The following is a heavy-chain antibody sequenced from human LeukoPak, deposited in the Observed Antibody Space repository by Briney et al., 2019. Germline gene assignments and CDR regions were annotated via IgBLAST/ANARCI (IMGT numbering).Heavy chain of an antibody. Sequence: GESLKISVQATGYTFTISRIGWARQMPGKGLEWMGIIYPADSDTRYSPSFQGQVTISVDKSISTAYLQWSSLGASDTAMYYCASRIAYGSGMDYYFDDWGQGTLVTVSS. J-gene: IGHJ4*02. CDR3: ASRIAYGSGMDYYFDD. CDR2: IYPADSDT. D-gene: IGHD3-10*01. CDR1: GYTFTISR. V-gene: IGHV5-51*01.